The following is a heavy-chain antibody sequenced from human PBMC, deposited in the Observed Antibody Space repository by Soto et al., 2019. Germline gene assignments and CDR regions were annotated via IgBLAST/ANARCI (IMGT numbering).Heavy chain of an antibody. CDR3: TRALLKSLDY. J-gene: IGHJ4*02. CDR1: GASSSTSYW. D-gene: IGHD3-9*01. V-gene: IGHV4-4*02. CDR2: IHYSGTT. Sequence: QVQLQESGPGLVKPSGTLSLTCAVSGASSSTSYWWSWVRQSPGKGLEWIGEIHYSGTTNYNPSLKSRVTISLDKSKNQFSLTLNSVTAADTAMYYCTRALLKSLDYWGQGTLVTVSS.